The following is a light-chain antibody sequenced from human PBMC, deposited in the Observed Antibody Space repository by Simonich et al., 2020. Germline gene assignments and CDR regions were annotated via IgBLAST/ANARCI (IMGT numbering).Light chain of an antibody. CDR1: SSDFGGYNY. CDR2: YVR. Sequence: QSALTQPASVSGSPGQSITISCTGTSSDFGGYNYVSWYQQHPGKAPKLMIYYVRNRPSGVSTRFSGSKSGNTASLTISGLQAEDEADYYCSSYTSSSTVVFGGGTKLTVL. CDR3: SSYTSSSTVV. V-gene: IGLV2-14*03. J-gene: IGLJ2*01.